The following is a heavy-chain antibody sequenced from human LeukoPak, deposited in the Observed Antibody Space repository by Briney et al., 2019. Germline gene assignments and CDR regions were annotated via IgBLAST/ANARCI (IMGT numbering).Heavy chain of an antibody. D-gene: IGHD2-2*01. J-gene: IGHJ5*02. CDR3: ARDRRGYCSSTSCPTPFDP. Sequence: ASVKVSCKASGYTFTDYYMHWVRQAPGQGLEWMGLINPNSGGTNYAQKFQGWVTMTRDTSISTAYMELSRLRSDDTAVYYCARDRRGYCSSTSCPTPFDPWGQGTLVTVSS. CDR1: GYTFTDYY. CDR2: INPNSGGT. V-gene: IGHV1-2*04.